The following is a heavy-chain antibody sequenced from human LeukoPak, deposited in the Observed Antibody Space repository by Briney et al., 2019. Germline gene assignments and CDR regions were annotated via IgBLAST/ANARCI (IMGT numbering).Heavy chain of an antibody. CDR2: IYENGGTT. V-gene: IGHV3-23*01. Sequence: GGSLRLSCVGSGFTFRSHAMSWVRQAPEKGLEFVSGIYENGGTTYYADPVKGRFSISRDNSKNTLYLQMDSLRGEDTAVYYCAKDFRIGYSAHFDYWGQGALVTVSS. J-gene: IGHJ4*02. D-gene: IGHD2-21*01. CDR3: AKDFRIGYSAHFDY. CDR1: GFTFRSHA.